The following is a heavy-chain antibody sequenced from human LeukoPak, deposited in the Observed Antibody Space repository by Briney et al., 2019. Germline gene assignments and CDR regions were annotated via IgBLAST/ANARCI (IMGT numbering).Heavy chain of an antibody. CDR3: AREGEVGTTWSWFDP. CDR2: TYYRSKWYN. CDR1: GDSVSSNSAT. V-gene: IGHV6-1*01. Sequence: SQTLSLTCAISGDSVSSNSATWNWIRQSPSRGLEWLGRTYYRSKWYNNYAVSVKSRMTINADTSKNQFFLQLNSVTPEDMAVYYCAREGEVGTTWSWFDPWGQGALVTVSA. D-gene: IGHD1-26*01. J-gene: IGHJ5*02.